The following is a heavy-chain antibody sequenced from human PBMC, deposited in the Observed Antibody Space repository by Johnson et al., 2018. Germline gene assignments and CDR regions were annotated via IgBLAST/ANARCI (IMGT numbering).Heavy chain of an antibody. Sequence: QVQLVESGGGVVQPGRSLRLSCAASGFTFSSYGMHWVRQAPGKGLEWVAVIWYDGSNKYYADSVKGRFTISRDNSKNTLYLQMNRLRAEDTAVYYCARDGAAVTTDYYYYGMDVWGQGTTVTVSS. CDR2: IWYDGSNK. V-gene: IGHV3-33*01. D-gene: IGHD4-17*01. CDR1: GFTFSSYG. CDR3: ARDGAAVTTDYYYYGMDV. J-gene: IGHJ6*02.